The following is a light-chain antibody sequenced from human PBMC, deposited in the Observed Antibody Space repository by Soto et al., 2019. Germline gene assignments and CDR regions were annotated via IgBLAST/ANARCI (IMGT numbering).Light chain of an antibody. CDR3: QQYNNWPPIT. CDR2: GAT. Sequence: ILMTQSQTTLSLTPCDRATLSCRSSQSVSILLAWYQQKPGQAPRLLIHGATTRATDVPARFNGSGSGTYFTLTISSLQSEDFAVYYCQQYNNWPPITFGQGTRLEIK. V-gene: IGKV3-15*01. CDR1: QSVSIL. J-gene: IGKJ5*01.